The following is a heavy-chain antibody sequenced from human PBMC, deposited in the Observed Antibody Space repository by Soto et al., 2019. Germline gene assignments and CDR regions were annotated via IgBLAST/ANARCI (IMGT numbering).Heavy chain of an antibody. V-gene: IGHV3-49*03. CDR2: IRSKPYDGTT. D-gene: IGHD3-10*01. J-gene: IGHJ6*02. CDR3: AKDLFSMVRGASYYSYGMDV. CDR1: GFTFGDYA. Sequence: GGSLRLSCTASGFTFGDYAMSWSRQAPGKGLEWVGFIRSKPYDGTTEYAASAKGRFTISRDDSKSIAYLQMNSLKTEDTAVYYCAKDLFSMVRGASYYSYGMDVWGQGTTVTVSS.